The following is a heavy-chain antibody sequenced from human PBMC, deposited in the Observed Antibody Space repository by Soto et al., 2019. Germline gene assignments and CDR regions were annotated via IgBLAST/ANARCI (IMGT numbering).Heavy chain of an antibody. J-gene: IGHJ6*02. V-gene: IGHV3-23*01. CDR2: ISGSGGST. Sequence: GSLRLSCAASGFTFSSYAMSWVRQAPGKGLEWVSAISGSGGSTYYADSVKGRFTISRDNSKNTLYLQMNSLRDEDTAVYYCAKRSPRLYYDFWSGYYDSLYYYYGMDVWGQGTTVTVSS. CDR1: GFTFSSYA. CDR3: AKRSPRLYYDFWSGYYDSLYYYYGMDV. D-gene: IGHD3-3*01.